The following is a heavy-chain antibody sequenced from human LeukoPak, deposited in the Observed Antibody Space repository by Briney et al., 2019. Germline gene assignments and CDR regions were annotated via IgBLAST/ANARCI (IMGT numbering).Heavy chain of an antibody. J-gene: IGHJ4*02. D-gene: IGHD3-10*01. CDR2: IHSTGGV. CDR1: GGSISSYY. CDR3: ARGGSYYASGSYYLY. V-gene: IGHV4-59*01. Sequence: SETLSLTCIVSGGSISSYYWSWLRQPPGKGLEWIGYIHSTGGVNYNPSLESRVTISADTSQKQFSLRLTSVTAADTAVYYCARGGSYYASGSYYLYWGQGTLVTVSS.